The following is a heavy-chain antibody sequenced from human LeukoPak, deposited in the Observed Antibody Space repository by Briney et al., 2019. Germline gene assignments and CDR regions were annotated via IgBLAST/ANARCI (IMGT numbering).Heavy chain of an antibody. V-gene: IGHV3-30*03. CDR2: ISYDGSET. Sequence: GGSLRLSCAASGFTFRSHGIHWVRQAPGKGLECVALISYDGSETYYVDSVRGRFTISRDNSKDTVDLHMSSLRADDTAVYYCARDTISFQIEKATIPLAYWGQGTLVTVSS. J-gene: IGHJ4*02. D-gene: IGHD5-24*01. CDR3: ARDTISFQIEKATIPLAY. CDR1: GFTFRSHG.